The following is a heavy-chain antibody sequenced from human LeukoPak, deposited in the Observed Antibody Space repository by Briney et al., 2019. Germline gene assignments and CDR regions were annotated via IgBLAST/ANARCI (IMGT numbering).Heavy chain of an antibody. D-gene: IGHD6-19*01. J-gene: IGHJ4*02. CDR3: ARESRWLVHFDY. CDR2: INHSGST. V-gene: IGHV4-34*01. Sequence: PSEALSLTCAVYGGSFSGYYWSWIRQPPGKGLEWIGEINHSGSTNYNPSLKSRVTISVDTSKNQFSLKLSSVTAADTAVYYCARESRWLVHFDYWGQGTLVTVSS. CDR1: GGSFSGYY.